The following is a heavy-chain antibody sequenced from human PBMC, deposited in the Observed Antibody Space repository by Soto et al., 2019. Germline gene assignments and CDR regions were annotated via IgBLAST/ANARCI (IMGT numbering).Heavy chain of an antibody. CDR1: GGSISSYY. CDR3: AREGCRYGSSGSGVYYDYGVDV. J-gene: IGHJ6*02. V-gene: IGHV4-4*07. Sequence: QVQLQESGPGLVKPSETLYLTCTVSGGSISSYYWGWIRQPAGEGLEWIGRIYTSGSTNYNPSLKSWVTMSLDTSKNQFSLKLYSVTAADTAVYYCAREGCRYGSSGSGVYYDYGVDVWGQGTTVTVSS. D-gene: IGHD3-22*01. CDR2: IYTSGST.